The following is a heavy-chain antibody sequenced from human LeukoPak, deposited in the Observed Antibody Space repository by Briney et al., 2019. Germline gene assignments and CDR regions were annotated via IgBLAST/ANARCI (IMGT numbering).Heavy chain of an antibody. J-gene: IGHJ3*02. CDR1: GGSITNYY. CDR3: ARRYCSGGSCYSERGAFDI. Sequence: SETLSLTCTVSGGSITNYYWSWIRQPPGKGLEWIGYIYYSGTTYYNPSLKSRVTISVDTSKNQFSLKLSSVTAADTAVYYCARRYCSGGSCYSERGAFDIWGQGTMVTVSS. V-gene: IGHV4-59*12. CDR2: IYYSGTT. D-gene: IGHD2-15*01.